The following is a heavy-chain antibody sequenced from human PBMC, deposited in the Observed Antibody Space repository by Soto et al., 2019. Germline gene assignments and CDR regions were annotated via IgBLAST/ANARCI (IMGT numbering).Heavy chain of an antibody. J-gene: IGHJ4*02. D-gene: IGHD2-21*02. CDR3: TTEVTATLMFDY. CDR2: IKSKTDGGTT. V-gene: IGHV3-15*01. Sequence: KPGGSLRLSCAASGFTFSNAWMSWVRQAPGKGLEWVGRIKSKTDGGTTDYAAPVKGRFTISRDDSKNTLYLQMNSLKTEDTAVYYCTTEVTATLMFDYWGQGTLVTVSS. CDR1: GFTFSNAW.